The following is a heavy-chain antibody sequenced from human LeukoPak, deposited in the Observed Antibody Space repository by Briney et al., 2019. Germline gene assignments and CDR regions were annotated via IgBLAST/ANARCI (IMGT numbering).Heavy chain of an antibody. V-gene: IGHV3-30*18. CDR1: GFTFSSYG. D-gene: IGHD6-13*01. CDR3: AKGRRIAAAGTDY. J-gene: IGHJ4*02. CDR2: ISYDGSNK. Sequence: GGSLRLSCAASGFTFSSYGMHWVRQAPGKGLEWVAVISYDGSNKYYADSVKGRFTISRDNSKNTLYLQMNSLRAEDTAVYYCAKGRRIAAAGTDYWGQGTLVTVSS.